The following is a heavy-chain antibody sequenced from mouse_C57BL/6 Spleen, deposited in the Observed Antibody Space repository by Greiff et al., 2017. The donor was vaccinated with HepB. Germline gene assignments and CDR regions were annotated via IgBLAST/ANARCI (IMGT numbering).Heavy chain of an antibody. Sequence: QVQLQQSGAELARPGASVKLSCKASGYTFTSYGISWVKQRTGQGLEWIGEIYPRSGNTYYNEKFKGKATLTADKSSSTAYMELRSLTSEDSAVYFCAREVVFGNYAWFAYWGQGTLVTVSA. CDR1: GYTFTSYG. V-gene: IGHV1-81*01. CDR3: AREVVFGNYAWFAY. D-gene: IGHD2-1*01. J-gene: IGHJ3*01. CDR2: IYPRSGNT.